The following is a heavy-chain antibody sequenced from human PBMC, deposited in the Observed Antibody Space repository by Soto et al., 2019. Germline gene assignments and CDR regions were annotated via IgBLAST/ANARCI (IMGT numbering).Heavy chain of an antibody. CDR3: ARHSPDFDWLSQFDY. V-gene: IGHV4-59*08. D-gene: IGHD3-9*01. J-gene: IGHJ4*02. CDR2: IFYFGST. CDR1: GGSISSYY. Sequence: QVQLQESGPGLVKPSETLSLTCTVSGGSISSYYWSWIRQTPGKGLEWIGYIFYFGSTNYNPSLKSRVTLSIHTSKNQLSLKLSSVTAADTAVYYCARHSPDFDWLSQFDYWGQGTLVTVSS.